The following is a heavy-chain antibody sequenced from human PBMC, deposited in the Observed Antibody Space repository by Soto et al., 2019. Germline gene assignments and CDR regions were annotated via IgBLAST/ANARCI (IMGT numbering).Heavy chain of an antibody. CDR1: GFTFSSYA. D-gene: IGHD6-13*01. V-gene: IGHV3-23*01. J-gene: IGHJ3*02. CDR3: AKDEEEGAAGTNAFDI. Sequence: GGSLRLSCAASGFTFSSYAMSWVRQAPGKGLEWVSAISGSGGSTYYADSVKGRFTISRDNSKNTLYLQMNSLRAEDTAVYYCAKDEEEGAAGTNAFDIWGQGTMVTVSS. CDR2: ISGSGGST.